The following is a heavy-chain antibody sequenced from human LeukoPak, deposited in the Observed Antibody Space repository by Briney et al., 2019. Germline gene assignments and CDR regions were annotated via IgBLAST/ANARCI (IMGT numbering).Heavy chain of an antibody. CDR3: AIRIAVRPMYAFDI. J-gene: IGHJ3*02. Sequence: SETLSLTCTVSGGSISSYYWSWIRQPPGKGLEWIGYIYYSGSTNYNPSLKRRVTISVDTSKTQFSLELNSVTAADTAVYYCAIRIAVRPMYAFDIWGQGTMVTVSS. CDR1: GGSISSYY. V-gene: IGHV4-59*01. D-gene: IGHD6-6*01. CDR2: IYYSGST.